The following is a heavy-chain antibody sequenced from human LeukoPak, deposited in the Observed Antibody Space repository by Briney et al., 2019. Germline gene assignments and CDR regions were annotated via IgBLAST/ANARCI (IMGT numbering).Heavy chain of an antibody. V-gene: IGHV1-69*13. Sequence: ASVKVSCKASGGTFSSYAISWVRQAPGQGLEWMGGIIPIFGTANYAQKFQGRVTITADESTSTAYMELSSLRSEDTAVYYCAREGRRDGYNYDAFDIWGQGTMVTVSS. D-gene: IGHD5-24*01. J-gene: IGHJ3*02. CDR1: GGTFSSYA. CDR3: AREGRRDGYNYDAFDI. CDR2: IIPIFGTA.